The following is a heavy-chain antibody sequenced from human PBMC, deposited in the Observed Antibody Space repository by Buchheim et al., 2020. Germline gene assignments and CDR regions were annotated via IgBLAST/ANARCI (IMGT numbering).Heavy chain of an antibody. J-gene: IGHJ4*02. V-gene: IGHV1-2*02. Sequence: QVQLVQPGAEVKKPGASVKVSCKASGYTFTGYYMHWVRQAPGQGLEWMGWINPNSGGTNYAQKFQGRVTMTRDTSISTAYMELSRLRSDDTAVYYCARAGRERGPYYYDSSGARHFDYWGQGTL. CDR1: GYTFTGYY. CDR2: INPNSGGT. D-gene: IGHD3-22*01. CDR3: ARAGRERGPYYYDSSGARHFDY.